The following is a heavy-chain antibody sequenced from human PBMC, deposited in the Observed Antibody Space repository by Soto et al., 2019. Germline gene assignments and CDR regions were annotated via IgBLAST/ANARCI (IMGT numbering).Heavy chain of an antibody. V-gene: IGHV3-30-3*01. J-gene: IGHJ2*01. Sequence: QVQLVESGGGVVQPGRSLRLSCAASGFTFSSYAMHWVRQAPGKGLEWVAVISYDGSNKYYADSVKGRFTISRDNSKNTLYLQMNSLRVEDTAVYYCARPLWRDDYSWGYFDLWGRGTLVTVSS. D-gene: IGHD4-4*01. CDR1: GFTFSSYA. CDR3: ARPLWRDDYSWGYFDL. CDR2: ISYDGSNK.